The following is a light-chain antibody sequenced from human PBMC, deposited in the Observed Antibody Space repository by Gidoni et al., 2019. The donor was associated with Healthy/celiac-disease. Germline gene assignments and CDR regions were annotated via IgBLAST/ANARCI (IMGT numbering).Light chain of an antibody. CDR3: QQRSNWRIT. J-gene: IGKJ5*01. Sequence: IVLPQSPATLSLSPGERATLSCRASQSVSSYLAWYQQKPGQAPRLLIYDASNRATGIPARFSGSGSGTDFTLTISSLEPEDFAVYYCQQRSNWRITFXQXTRLEIK. V-gene: IGKV3-11*01. CDR1: QSVSSY. CDR2: DAS.